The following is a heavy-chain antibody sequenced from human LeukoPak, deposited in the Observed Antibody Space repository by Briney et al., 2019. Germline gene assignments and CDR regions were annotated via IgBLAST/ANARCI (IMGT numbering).Heavy chain of an antibody. J-gene: IGHJ4*02. CDR3: TRVWDGGRADY. CDR1: GYTFSTYY. CDR2: INPSGGTT. Sequence: ASVKVSCKASGYTFSTYYIHWVRQAPGQGLEWMGIINPSGGTTTYVQKFQGRVTMARDTSTSTVYMELSSLRSDDTAVYYCTRVWDGGRADYWGQGTLVTVSS. D-gene: IGHD4-23*01. V-gene: IGHV1-46*01.